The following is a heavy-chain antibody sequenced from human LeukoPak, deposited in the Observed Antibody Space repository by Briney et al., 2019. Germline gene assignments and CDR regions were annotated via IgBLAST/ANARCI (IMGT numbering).Heavy chain of an antibody. J-gene: IGHJ4*02. CDR3: AKAPKGDFWSGYYIDY. Sequence: DSVKGRFTISRDNSKNTLYLQMNSLRPEDTAVYYCAKAPKGDFWSGYYIDYWGQGTLVTVSS. V-gene: IGHV3-30*02. D-gene: IGHD3-3*01.